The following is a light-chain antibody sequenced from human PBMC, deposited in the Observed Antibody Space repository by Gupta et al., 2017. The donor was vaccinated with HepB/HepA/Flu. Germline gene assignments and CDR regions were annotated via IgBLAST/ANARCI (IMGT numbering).Light chain of an antibody. CDR2: KDS. CDR1: ALPKQY. J-gene: IGLJ2*01. Sequence: SYDLTQPPSVSVSPGQTARLPCSGDALPKQYAYWYQQKPGQAPVLVIYKDSERPSGIPERFSGSSSGTTVTLTISGVQAEDEADYYCQSADSSGTYVVFGGGTKLTVL. CDR3: QSADSSGTYVV. V-gene: IGLV3-25*03.